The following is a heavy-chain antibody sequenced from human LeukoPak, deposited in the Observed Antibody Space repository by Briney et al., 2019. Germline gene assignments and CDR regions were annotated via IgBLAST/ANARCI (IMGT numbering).Heavy chain of an antibody. CDR3: ATDEDGLPQS. V-gene: IGHV1-2*02. CDR1: GYTFTGYY. J-gene: IGHJ5*02. CDR2: INPNSGGT. D-gene: IGHD5-12*01. Sequence: ASVKVSCKASGYTFTGYYMHWVRQAPGQGLEWMGWINPNSGGTNYAQKFQGRVTMTEDTSTDTAYMELSSLRSEDTAVYYCATDEDGLPQSWGQGTLVTVSS.